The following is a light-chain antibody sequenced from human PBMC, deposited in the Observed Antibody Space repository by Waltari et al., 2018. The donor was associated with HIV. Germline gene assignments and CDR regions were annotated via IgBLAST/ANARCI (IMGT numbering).Light chain of an antibody. J-gene: IGLJ1*01. CDR1: TRRGYP. CDR2: DQD. V-gene: IGLV3-19*01. Sequence: SSVRPRDPPVSVALGQTVRTTFTADTRRGYPAHRNPQQAGQAHVVVMYDQDNRPSGIPARFSGSSSGNTASLIIAGVQAEDEADYYCDSRHNNDKLHVFGTGTKVTV. CDR3: DSRHNNDKLHV.